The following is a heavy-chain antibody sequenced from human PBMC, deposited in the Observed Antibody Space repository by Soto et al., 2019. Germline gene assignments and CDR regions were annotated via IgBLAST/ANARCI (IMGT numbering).Heavy chain of an antibody. CDR3: ARVLTGTDYYYGVDA. J-gene: IGHJ6*02. D-gene: IGHD1-20*01. CDR2: IFYSGNTGNT. CDR1: GGSVSRSINY. V-gene: IGHV4-61*01. Sequence: SETLSLTCTVSGGSVSRSINYWNWIRQPPGKGLEWIGYIFYSGNTGNTNYNPSLKSRVTISVDTSKNQFSLKLNSVTAADTAVYYCARVLTGTDYYYGVDAWGQGTTVTVSS.